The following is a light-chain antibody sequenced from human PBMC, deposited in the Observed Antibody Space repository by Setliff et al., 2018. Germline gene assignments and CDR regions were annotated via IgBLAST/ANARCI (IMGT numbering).Light chain of an antibody. V-gene: IGLV2-23*02. CDR1: SSDIGSYTL. J-gene: IGLJ1*01. Sequence: QSALTQPASVSGSPGQSITISCTGTSSDIGSYTLVSWYQQQPGKGPKLMIYEVSKRPSGVSNRFSGSKSGNTASLSISGLEAEDEADYYCCSYAGSGTFYVFGTGTKV. CDR3: CSYAGSGTFYV. CDR2: EVS.